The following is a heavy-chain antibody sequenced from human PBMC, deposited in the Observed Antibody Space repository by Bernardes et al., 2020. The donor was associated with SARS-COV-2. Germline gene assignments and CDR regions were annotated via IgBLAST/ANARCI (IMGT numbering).Heavy chain of an antibody. V-gene: IGHV5-51*01. Sequence: GESLKISCKGSGYHFRIYWIAWVRQMPGKGLEWMGIIYPDDSDARYSPSFEGQVTISADKSISTAYLQWGSLRASDTAMYYCAREGTDGDFDWFDPWGQGTLVTVSS. CDR1: GYHFRIYW. D-gene: IGHD4-17*01. CDR2: IYPDDSDA. J-gene: IGHJ5*02. CDR3: AREGTDGDFDWFDP.